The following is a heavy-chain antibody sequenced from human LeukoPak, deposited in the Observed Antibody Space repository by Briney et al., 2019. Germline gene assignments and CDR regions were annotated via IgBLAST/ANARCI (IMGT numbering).Heavy chain of an antibody. J-gene: IGHJ5*02. V-gene: IGHV4-34*01. CDR2: INHSGST. D-gene: IGHD1-26*01. CDR1: GGSFSDYY. Sequence: SETLSLTCAVYGGSFSDYYWSWIRQPPGKGLEWVGEINHSGSTNYNPSLKSRVTISVDTSKNQFSLKLSSVTAADTAVYYRARHWRGLPWLRFDPWGQGTLVTVSS. CDR3: ARHWRGLPWLRFDP.